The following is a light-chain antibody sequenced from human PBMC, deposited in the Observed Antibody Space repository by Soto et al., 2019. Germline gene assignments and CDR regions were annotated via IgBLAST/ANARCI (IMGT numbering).Light chain of an antibody. CDR3: QQSYSTPT. J-gene: IGKJ4*01. V-gene: IGKV1-39*01. Sequence: DIQMTQSPSSLSASVGDRVTITCRASQSISSYLNWYQQKPGKAPKLLIYAASSLQSGVPSRFSGSGSGTDFTLTISSLQPEDFATYYCQQSYSTPTFGGGNKGEIK. CDR1: QSISSY. CDR2: AAS.